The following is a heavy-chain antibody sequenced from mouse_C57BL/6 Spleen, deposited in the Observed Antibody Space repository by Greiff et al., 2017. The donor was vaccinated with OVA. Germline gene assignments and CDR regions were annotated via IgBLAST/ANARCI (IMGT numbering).Heavy chain of an antibody. CDR2: INPGSGGT. D-gene: IGHD1-1*01. Sequence: QVQLQQSGAELVRPGPSVKVSCKASGYAFTNYLIEWVKQRPGQGLEWIGVINPGSGGTNYNEKFKGKATLTADKSSSTAYMQLSSLTSEDSAVYFCARRNYYGRAYWGQGTLVTVSA. CDR3: ARRNYYGRAY. J-gene: IGHJ3*01. V-gene: IGHV1-54*01. CDR1: GYAFTNYL.